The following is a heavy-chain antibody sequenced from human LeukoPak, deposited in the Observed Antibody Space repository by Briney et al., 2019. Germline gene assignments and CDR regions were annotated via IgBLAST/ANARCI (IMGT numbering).Heavy chain of an antibody. CDR1: GFTFSSYA. CDR3: AKDVTYYFGSGSNPNWFDP. J-gene: IGHJ5*02. CDR2: ISGSDAST. V-gene: IGHV3-23*01. Sequence: GGSLRLSCAASGFTFSSYAMSWVRQTPGKGLEWVSAISGSDASTYYTDSVKGRFTISRDNSKNTLYLHMNSLRAEDTAVYYCAKDVTYYFGSGSNPNWFDPWGQGTLVTVSS. D-gene: IGHD3-10*01.